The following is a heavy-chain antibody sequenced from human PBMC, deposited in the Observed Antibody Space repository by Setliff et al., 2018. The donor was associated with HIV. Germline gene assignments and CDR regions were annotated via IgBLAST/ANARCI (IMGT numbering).Heavy chain of an antibody. Sequence: SETLSLTCSVSGASISGINYYWTWIRQPAGKGLEWIGEVTHSGTTTYDPSLKSRITISVDTSKNQFSLQLTSVTAADMGVYYCARGRKKTLAVSGTRYFDFWGQGTLVTVSS. J-gene: IGHJ4*02. CDR2: VTHSGTT. D-gene: IGHD6-19*01. CDR1: GASISGINYY. V-gene: IGHV4-61*10. CDR3: ARGRKKTLAVSGTRYFDF.